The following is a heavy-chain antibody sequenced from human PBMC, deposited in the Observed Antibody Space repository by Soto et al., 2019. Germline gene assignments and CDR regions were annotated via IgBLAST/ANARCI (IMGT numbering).Heavy chain of an antibody. CDR3: AGGAVAGTSPAY. CDR1: SGSITSSNW. D-gene: IGHD6-19*01. CDR2: IYHSGST. J-gene: IGHJ4*02. V-gene: IGHV4-4*02. Sequence: QVQLQESGPGLVKPSGTLSLTCAVSSGSITSSNWWSWVRQPPGKGLEWIGEIYHSGSTNYNPSXXXXXXXXXXXXXNXXSLKLSSVTAADTAMYYCAGGAVAGTSPAYWGQGTLVTVSS.